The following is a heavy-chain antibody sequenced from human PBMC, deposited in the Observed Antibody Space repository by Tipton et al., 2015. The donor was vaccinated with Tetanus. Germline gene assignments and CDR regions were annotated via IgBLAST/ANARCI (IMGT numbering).Heavy chain of an antibody. CDR1: GGSISSYY. D-gene: IGHD3-3*01. Sequence: TLSLTCTVSGGSISSYYWSWIRQPPGKGLEWIGDIYYSGSTNYNPSLKGRVTISVDTSKNQFSLKLSSVTAADAAVYYCARSLMGTSFGVGIPQYYFDYWGQGTLVTVSS. CDR2: IYYSGST. V-gene: IGHV4-59*01. CDR3: ARSLMGTSFGVGIPQYYFDY. J-gene: IGHJ4*02.